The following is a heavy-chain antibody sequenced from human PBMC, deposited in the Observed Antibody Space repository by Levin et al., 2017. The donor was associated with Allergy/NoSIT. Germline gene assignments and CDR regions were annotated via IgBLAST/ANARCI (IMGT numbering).Heavy chain of an antibody. CDR1: GYTFTSYY. CDR3: ARDRIPPASGFWSGYFYYYYYGMDV. V-gene: IGHV1-46*01. J-gene: IGHJ6*02. Sequence: ASVKVSCKASGYTFTSYYMHWVRQAPGQGLEWMGIINPSGGSTSYAQKFQGRVTMTRDTSTSTVYMELSSLRSEDTAVYYCARDRIPPASGFWSGYFYYYYYGMDVWGQGTTVTVSS. CDR2: INPSGGST. D-gene: IGHD3-3*01.